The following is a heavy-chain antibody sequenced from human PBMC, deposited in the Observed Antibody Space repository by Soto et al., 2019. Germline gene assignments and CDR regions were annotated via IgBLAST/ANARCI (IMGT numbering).Heavy chain of an antibody. D-gene: IGHD3-22*01. Sequence: QPGGSLRLSCAASGFTFSSYAMSWVRQAPGKGLEWVSAISGSGGSTYYADSVKGRFTISRDNSKNTLYLQMNSLRAEDTAVYYCAKVYSSGYYYSHYFDYWGQGTLVTVSS. CDR3: AKVYSSGYYYSHYFDY. V-gene: IGHV3-23*01. J-gene: IGHJ4*02. CDR2: ISGSGGST. CDR1: GFTFSSYA.